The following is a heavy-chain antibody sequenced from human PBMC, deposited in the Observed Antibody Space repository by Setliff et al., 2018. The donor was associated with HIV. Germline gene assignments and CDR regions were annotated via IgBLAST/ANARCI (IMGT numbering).Heavy chain of an antibody. Sequence: PSETLSLTCTVSGGSISSSSYYWGWIRQPPGKGLEWIGSIYYSGSTYYNPSLKSRVTISVGTSKNQFSLKLSSVTAADTAVYYCARDRRAHDYNNYVYYYYGMDVRGQGTTVTVSS. CDR2: IYYSGST. J-gene: IGHJ6*02. D-gene: IGHD4-4*01. CDR3: ARDRRAHDYNNYVYYYYGMDV. V-gene: IGHV4-39*07. CDR1: GGSISSSSYY.